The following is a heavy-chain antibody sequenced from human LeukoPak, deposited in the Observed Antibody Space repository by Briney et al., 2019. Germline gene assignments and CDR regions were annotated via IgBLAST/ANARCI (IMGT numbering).Heavy chain of an antibody. J-gene: IGHJ4*02. CDR2: ISGSGGST. V-gene: IGHV3-23*01. D-gene: IGHD6-19*01. Sequence: GGSLRLSCAASGFTFSDYYMNWIRQAPGKGLEWVSAISGSGGSTYYADSVKGRFTISRDNSKNTLYLQMNSLRAEDTAVYYCAKDYSSGWYLFPYFDYWGQGTLVTVSS. CDR1: GFTFSDYY. CDR3: AKDYSSGWYLFPYFDY.